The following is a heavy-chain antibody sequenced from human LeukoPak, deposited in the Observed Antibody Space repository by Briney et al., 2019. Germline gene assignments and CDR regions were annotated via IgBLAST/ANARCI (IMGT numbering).Heavy chain of an antibody. V-gene: IGHV1-2*02. J-gene: IGHJ4*02. D-gene: IGHD1-20*01. CDR2: INPNSGGT. CDR1: GYTFTGYS. CDR3: ARVDNWNRDFDY. Sequence: ASVKVSCKASGYTFTGYSMHWVRQAPGQGLEWMGWINPNSGGTNYAQKFQGRVTMTRDTSTSTAYMELSRLRSDDTAVYYCARVDNWNRDFDYWGQGTLVTVSS.